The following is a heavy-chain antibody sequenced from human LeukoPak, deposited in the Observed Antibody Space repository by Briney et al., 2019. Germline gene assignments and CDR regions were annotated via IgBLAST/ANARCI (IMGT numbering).Heavy chain of an antibody. Sequence: GASVKVSCKASGGTFSSYAISWVRQAPGQGLEWMGGIIPIFGTANYAQKFQGRVTITADESTSTAYMELSSLRSEDTTVYYCARVPSRGYSYGTWGQGTLVTVSS. CDR2: IIPIFGTA. V-gene: IGHV1-69*13. CDR1: GGTFSSYA. D-gene: IGHD5-18*01. J-gene: IGHJ5*02. CDR3: ARVPSRGYSYGT.